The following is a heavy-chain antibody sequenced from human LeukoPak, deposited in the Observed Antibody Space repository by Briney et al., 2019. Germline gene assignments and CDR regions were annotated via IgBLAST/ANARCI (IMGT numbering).Heavy chain of an antibody. V-gene: IGHV3-9*03. CDR3: AKGCTFHGVAHDSGYFDY. CDR1: GFTFGDYT. Sequence: PGRSLRLSCVTSGFTFGDYTMHWVRQVPGQGLEWLSGITWDGGNIAYADSVKGRFTISRDNAKSSLYLQMNSLRNEDMAFYFCAKGCTFHGVAHDSGYFDYWGRGTLVTVSS. CDR2: ITWDGGNI. J-gene: IGHJ4*02. D-gene: IGHD3-3*01.